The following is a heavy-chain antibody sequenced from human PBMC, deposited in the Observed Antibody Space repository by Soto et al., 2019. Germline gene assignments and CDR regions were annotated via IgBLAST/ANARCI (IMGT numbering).Heavy chain of an antibody. CDR1: GFNFSSYA. J-gene: IGHJ6*02. Sequence: GGSLRLSCAASGFNFSSYAMHWVRQAPGKRLGWVAVISYDVSNKYYADSVKGRFTISRDNSKNTLYLQMNSLRAEDTAVYYCATFPCGDYLSDYYLGMDVWGQGTRVTVTS. CDR2: ISYDVSNK. D-gene: IGHD4-17*01. CDR3: ATFPCGDYLSDYYLGMDV. V-gene: IGHV3-30-3*01.